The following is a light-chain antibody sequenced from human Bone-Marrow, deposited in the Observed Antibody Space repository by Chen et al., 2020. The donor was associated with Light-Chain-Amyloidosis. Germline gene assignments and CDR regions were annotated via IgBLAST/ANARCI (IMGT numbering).Light chain of an antibody. CDR2: EVT. CDR1: VSDIGGYDY. CDR3: SSYAGNNNVV. V-gene: IGLV2-8*01. Sequence: QSALTQPPSASGSPGQSVTISCSGTVSDIGGYDYVSWYHQQPGRAPKLIIYEVTKQPSGVPRRFSASKSGSTASLTVSGLQAEDEGDYYCSSYAGNNNVVFGGGTKLTV. J-gene: IGLJ2*01.